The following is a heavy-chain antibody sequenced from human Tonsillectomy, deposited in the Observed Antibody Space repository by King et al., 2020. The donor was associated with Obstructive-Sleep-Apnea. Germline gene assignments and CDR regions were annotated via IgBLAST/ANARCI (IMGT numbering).Heavy chain of an antibody. J-gene: IGHJ3*02. CDR2: INHSGST. CDR3: ARGFGHYYGSGSHDAFDI. D-gene: IGHD3-10*01. CDR1: GGSFSGYY. Sequence: VQLQQWGAGLLKPSETLSLPCAVYGGSFSGYYWSWIRQPPGKGLEWIGEINHSGSTNYNPSLKSRVTISVDTSKNQFSLKLSSVTAADTAVYYCARGFGHYYGSGSHDAFDIWGQGTMVTVSS. V-gene: IGHV4-34*01.